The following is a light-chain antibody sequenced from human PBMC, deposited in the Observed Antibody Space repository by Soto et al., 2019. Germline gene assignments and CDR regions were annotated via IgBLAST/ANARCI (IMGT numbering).Light chain of an antibody. CDR1: QSLLHSNGYNY. Sequence: DIVMTQSPLSLPVTPGEPASISCRSSQSLLHSNGYNYLDWYLQKPGQSPQLLLYLGSNRASGAPVRFSGSGSGTDFTLNISGVEAEDVGVYCCMQGRQPPPFTFGPGNKVDIK. CDR2: LGS. J-gene: IGKJ3*01. V-gene: IGKV2-28*01. CDR3: MQGRQPPPFT.